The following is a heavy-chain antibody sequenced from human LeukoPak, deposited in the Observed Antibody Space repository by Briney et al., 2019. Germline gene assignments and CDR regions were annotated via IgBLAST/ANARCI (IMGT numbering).Heavy chain of an antibody. CDR1: GYTFTSYG. D-gene: IGHD1-26*01. Sequence: GASVKVSCKASGYTFTSYGISWVRQAPGQGLEWMGWISAYNGNTNYAQKLQGRVTMTTDTSTSTAYMELRSLRSDDTAVYYCARDRALYSGSYIPCYWGQGTLVTVSS. CDR2: ISAYNGNT. V-gene: IGHV1-18*01. CDR3: ARDRALYSGSYIPCY. J-gene: IGHJ4*02.